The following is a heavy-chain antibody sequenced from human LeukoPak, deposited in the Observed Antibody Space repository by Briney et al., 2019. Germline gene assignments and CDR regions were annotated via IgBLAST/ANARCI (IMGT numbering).Heavy chain of an antibody. CDR1: GFTFSSYG. CDR2: ISYDGSNK. Sequence: GGSLRLSCAASGFTFSSYGMHWVRQAPGKGLEWVAVISYDGSNKYYADSVKGRFTISRDNSKNTLYLQMNSLRAEDTAVYYCAREGLAAAGTLDYWGQGTLVTVSS. D-gene: IGHD6-13*01. V-gene: IGHV3-30*03. CDR3: AREGLAAAGTLDY. J-gene: IGHJ4*02.